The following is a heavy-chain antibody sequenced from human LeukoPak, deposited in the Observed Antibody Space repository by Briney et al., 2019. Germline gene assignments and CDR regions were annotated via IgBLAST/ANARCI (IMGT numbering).Heavy chain of an antibody. J-gene: IGHJ4*02. CDR3: ARAYCGGDCYWGGYYFDY. V-gene: IGHV3-64*01. CDR1: GFTFSSYA. D-gene: IGHD2-21*02. Sequence: GGSLRLSCAASGFTFSSYAMHWVRQAPGKGLEYVSAISSNGGSTYYANSVKGRFTISRDNSKNTLYLQMGSLRAEDMAVYYCARAYCGGDCYWGGYYFDYWGQGTLVTVSS. CDR2: ISSNGGST.